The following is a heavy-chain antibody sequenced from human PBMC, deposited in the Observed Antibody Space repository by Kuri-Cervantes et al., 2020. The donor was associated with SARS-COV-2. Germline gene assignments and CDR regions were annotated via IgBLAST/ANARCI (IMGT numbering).Heavy chain of an antibody. CDR2: ISYDGSHK. D-gene: IGHD6-13*01. CDR3: TTGYGSSWYLFHYYHSYMDV. Sequence: GESLKISCAASGFTFSSYAMHWVRQAPGKGLEWVAVISYDGSHKYYADSVKGRFTISRDSSKNTLYLQMNSLKTEHTAVYYCTTGYGSSWYLFHYYHSYMDVWGKGTTVTVPS. CDR1: GFTFSSYA. V-gene: IGHV3-30*04. J-gene: IGHJ6*03.